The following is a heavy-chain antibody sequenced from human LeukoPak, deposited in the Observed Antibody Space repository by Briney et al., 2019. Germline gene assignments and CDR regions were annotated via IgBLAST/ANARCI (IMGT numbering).Heavy chain of an antibody. V-gene: IGHV3-30-3*01. CDR2: ISYDGSNK. D-gene: IGHD3-10*01. CDR1: GFTFSSYA. J-gene: IGHJ3*02. CDR3: ARDMDYYGSGSHDAFDI. Sequence: GRSLRLSCAASGFTFSSYAMHWVRQAPGKGLEWVAVISYDGSNKYYADSVKGRFTISRDNSKNTLYLQMNSLRAEDTAVYYCARDMDYYGSGSHDAFDIWGQGTMVTVSS.